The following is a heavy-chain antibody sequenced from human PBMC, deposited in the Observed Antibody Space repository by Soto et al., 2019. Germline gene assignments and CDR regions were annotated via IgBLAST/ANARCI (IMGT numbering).Heavy chain of an antibody. D-gene: IGHD4-17*01. CDR2: IYYGSIT. CDR3: ARGRNYGLSETWFDP. CDR1: GGSISGHY. Sequence: QVQLQESGPGLVKPSETLSLTCTVSGGSISGHYWSWIRQAPEKGLEWIGYIYYGSITNYNPSLTTRVTITEDTSKNQCYPKLTSGSAADTAVYYCARGRNYGLSETWFDPWGQGTLVPLSS. J-gene: IGHJ5*02. V-gene: IGHV4-59*11.